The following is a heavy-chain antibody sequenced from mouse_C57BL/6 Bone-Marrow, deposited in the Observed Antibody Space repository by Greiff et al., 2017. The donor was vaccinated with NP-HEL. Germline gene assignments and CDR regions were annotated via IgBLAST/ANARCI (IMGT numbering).Heavy chain of an antibody. J-gene: IGHJ1*03. CDR2: IYPRSGNT. CDR3: ARESSPHWYFDV. Sequence: QVQLQQSGAELARPGASVKLSCKASGYTFTSYGISWVKQRTGQGLEWIGEIYPRSGNTYYNEKFKGKATLTADKSSSTAYMGLRSLTSEDSAVYFCARESSPHWYFDVWGTGTTVTVSS. V-gene: IGHV1-81*01. CDR1: GYTFTSYG. D-gene: IGHD1-1*01.